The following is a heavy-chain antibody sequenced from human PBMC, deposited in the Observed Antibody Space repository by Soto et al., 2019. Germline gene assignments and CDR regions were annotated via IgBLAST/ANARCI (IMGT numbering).Heavy chain of an antibody. CDR2: ISYDGSNK. CDR1: GFTFSSYG. V-gene: IGHV3-30*18. J-gene: IGHJ4*02. D-gene: IGHD3-22*01. CDR3: AKDLYYYDSSGSTLFDY. Sequence: GGSLRLSCAASGFTFSSYGMHWVRQAPDKGLEWVAVISYDGSNKYYADSVKGRFTISRDNSKNTLYLQMNSLRAEDTAVYYCAKDLYYYDSSGSTLFDYWGQGTLVTVSS.